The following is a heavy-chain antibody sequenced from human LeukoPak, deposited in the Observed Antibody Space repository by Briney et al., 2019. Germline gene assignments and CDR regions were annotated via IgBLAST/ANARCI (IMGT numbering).Heavy chain of an antibody. J-gene: IGHJ4*02. Sequence: PSETLSLTCTVSGGSISSSSYYWGWIRQPPGKGLERIGSIYYSGSTYYNPSLKSRVTISVDTSKNQFSLKLSSVTAADTAVYYCARLLGRVGAMDFDYWGQGTLVTVSS. V-gene: IGHV4-39*01. CDR1: GGSISSSSYY. CDR2: IYYSGST. CDR3: ARLLGRVGAMDFDY. D-gene: IGHD1-26*01.